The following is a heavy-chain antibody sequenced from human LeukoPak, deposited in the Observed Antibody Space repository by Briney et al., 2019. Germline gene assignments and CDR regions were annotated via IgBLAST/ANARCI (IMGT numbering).Heavy chain of an antibody. CDR3: ASGGYCSSTTCYGYNFYYMDV. D-gene: IGHD2-2*01. Sequence: PGGSLRLSCAASGFTFSRYAMSWVRQAPGKGLEWGSSIIGSGATTYYAESVKGRFTISRDNSKNTLYLQMNSLRVEDTAVYYCASGGYCSSTTCYGYNFYYMDVWGKGTTVTVSS. J-gene: IGHJ6*03. CDR2: IIGSGATT. CDR1: GFTFSRYA. V-gene: IGHV3-23*01.